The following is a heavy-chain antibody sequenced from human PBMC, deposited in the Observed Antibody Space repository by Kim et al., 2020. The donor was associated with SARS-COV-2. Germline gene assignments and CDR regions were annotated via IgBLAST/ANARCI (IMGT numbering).Heavy chain of an antibody. CDR1: GFTFSTYG. Sequence: GGSLRLSCAASGFTFSTYGMHWVRQPPGKGLEWVAVIWYDGSNKPYTASVKGRFTISRENSRNTVYLQLDSLRVEDMAVYYRARDRASAGYLGGLDNWG. D-gene: IGHD3-9*01. J-gene: IGHJ4*01. CDR3: ARDRASAGYLGGLDN. CDR2: IWYDGSNK. V-gene: IGHV3-33*01.